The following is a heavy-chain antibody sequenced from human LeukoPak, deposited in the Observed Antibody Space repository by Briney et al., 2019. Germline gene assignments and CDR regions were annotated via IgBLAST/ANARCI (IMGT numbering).Heavy chain of an antibody. CDR2: ITSGSHYI. V-gene: IGHV3-21*01. D-gene: IGHD1-20*01. Sequence: GRSLRLSCAASGFTFSSYSMTWVRQAPGKGPEWVSSITSGSHYIYYADSVKGRFTISRDNAKNSLYLQMNSLRAEDTAVYYCARDITGTTSFDYWGQGTLVTVSS. J-gene: IGHJ4*02. CDR3: ARDITGTTSFDY. CDR1: GFTFSSYS.